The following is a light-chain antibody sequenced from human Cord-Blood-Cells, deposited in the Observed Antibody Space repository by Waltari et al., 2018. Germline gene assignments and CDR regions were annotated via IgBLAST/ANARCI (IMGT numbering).Light chain of an antibody. CDR2: RNN. Sequence: QSVLSQPPPASGTPGQRVTISSSGSSYNTGSNTVHWYQHLPGTAPKPLIYRNNQRPSGVPDRFSGSKSGTSASLAISGLQSEDEADYYCAAWDDSLNGPVFGGGTKLTVL. CDR3: AAWDDSLNGPV. J-gene: IGLJ3*02. CDR1: SYNTGSNT. V-gene: IGLV1-44*01.